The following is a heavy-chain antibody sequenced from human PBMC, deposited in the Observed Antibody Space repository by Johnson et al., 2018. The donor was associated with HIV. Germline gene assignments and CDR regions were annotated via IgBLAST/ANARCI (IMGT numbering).Heavy chain of an antibody. CDR1: GFTFSSHG. J-gene: IGHJ3*01. Sequence: QMQLVESGGGVVQPGRSLRLPCATSGFTFSSHGMHWVRQAPGKGLEWVAVIWQDGSEKYYVDSMKGRFTISRDNAKNSLYLQMNSLRAEDTAVYYCARDDTGYSSSFDAFDVWGQGTMVTVSS. V-gene: IGHV3-33*01. CDR3: ARDDTGYSSSFDAFDV. CDR2: IWQDGSEK. D-gene: IGHD6-13*01.